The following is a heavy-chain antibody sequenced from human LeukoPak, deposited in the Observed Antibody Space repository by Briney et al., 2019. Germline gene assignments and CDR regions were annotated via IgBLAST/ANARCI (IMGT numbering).Heavy chain of an antibody. V-gene: IGHV4-34*01. CDR1: GGPFSGDL. Sequence: SETLSLTCAVYGGPFSGDLWSWIRQPPGKGLEWIGEINHSGSTNYNPSLKSRVTISVDTSKNQFSLKLSSVTAADTAVYYCARKGSTWYWHYWGQGTLVTVSS. D-gene: IGHD6-13*01. CDR2: INHSGST. J-gene: IGHJ4*02. CDR3: ARKGSTWYWHY.